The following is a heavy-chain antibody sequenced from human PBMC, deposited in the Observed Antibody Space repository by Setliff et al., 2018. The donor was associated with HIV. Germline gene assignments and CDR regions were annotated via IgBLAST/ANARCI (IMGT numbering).Heavy chain of an antibody. Sequence: ASVKVSCKASGYTFTGYYMHWVRQAPGQGLEWMGWINPNSGGTTYAQKFQGRVTMTGDTSISTAYMEVSRLRSDDTAVYYWARDHCSSSGCYEYSYYGMDVWGQGTTVTVSS. D-gene: IGHD2-2*01. CDR3: ARDHCSSSGCYEYSYYGMDV. CDR1: GYTFTGYY. V-gene: IGHV1-2*02. J-gene: IGHJ6*02. CDR2: INPNSGGT.